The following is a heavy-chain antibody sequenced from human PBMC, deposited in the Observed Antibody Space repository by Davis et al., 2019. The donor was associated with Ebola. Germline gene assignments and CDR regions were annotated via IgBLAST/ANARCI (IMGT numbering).Heavy chain of an antibody. CDR3: AREPTGNYYYFY. CDR1: GFTFSSYW. D-gene: IGHD1-14*01. J-gene: IGHJ6*03. CDR2: IYGGDT. Sequence: GESLKISCAASGFTFSSYWMHWVRQAPGKGLEWVSGIYGGDTHYADSVKGRFTISRDNSKNTLHLQMNSLRVEDTAVYFCAREPTGNYYYFY. V-gene: IGHV3-53*01.